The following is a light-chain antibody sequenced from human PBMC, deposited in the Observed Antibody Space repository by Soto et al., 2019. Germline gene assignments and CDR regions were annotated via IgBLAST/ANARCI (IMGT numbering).Light chain of an antibody. CDR1: SSDVGGYIY. CDR2: EVS. Sequence: QPVLTQPASVSGSPGQSITISCTGTSSDVGGYIYVSWYQHHPGKAPKLMIYEVSNRPSGVSNRFSGSKSGNTASLTISGLQAEDEADYYCSSYSSSSTLYVFGTGTKLTVL. CDR3: SSYSSSSTLYV. V-gene: IGLV2-14*01. J-gene: IGLJ1*01.